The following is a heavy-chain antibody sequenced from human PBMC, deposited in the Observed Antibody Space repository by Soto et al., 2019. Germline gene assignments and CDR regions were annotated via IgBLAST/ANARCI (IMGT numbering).Heavy chain of an antibody. CDR1: GLTFTRYS. V-gene: IGHV3-21*06. J-gene: IGHJ4*02. D-gene: IGHD7-27*01. CDR3: ARESEDLTSNFDY. CDR2: ISSTTNYI. Sequence: GSLLLACSASGLTFTRYSMNWVRQAPGKGLEWVSSISSTTNYIYYGDSMKVRFTISRDNAKNSLYLEMNSLRAEDTAVYYCARESEDLTSNFDYWGQGTLVTVYS.